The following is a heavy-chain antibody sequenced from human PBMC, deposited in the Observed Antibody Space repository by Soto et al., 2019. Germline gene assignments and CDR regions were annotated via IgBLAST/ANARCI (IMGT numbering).Heavy chain of an antibody. CDR2: INTDGSDT. CDR3: ARSRCSHSGTCIDN. V-gene: IGHV3-74*01. CDR1: GFTFSVYW. J-gene: IGHJ4*02. D-gene: IGHD2-15*01. Sequence: EVQLVESGRGLVQPGGSLRLSCEASGFTFSVYWMHWVRQPPGKGLVWVSRINTDGSDTRYADSVKGRFTISRDNAENTLYLQINSLGADDTAVYYGARSRCSHSGTCIDNWGQGSLITVSS.